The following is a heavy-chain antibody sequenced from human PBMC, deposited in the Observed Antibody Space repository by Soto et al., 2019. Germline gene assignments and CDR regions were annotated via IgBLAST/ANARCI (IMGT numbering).Heavy chain of an antibody. V-gene: IGHV3-11*06. CDR2: ISDGSSFT. Sequence: GGSLRLSCAASGFTFSDYYMSWIRQAPGKGPEWVSFISDGSSFTDYADSVKGRFTISRDNAKNSLYLQMNSLRAEDTAVYYCVRDGAAARLLYYFDFWGQGSLVTVSS. J-gene: IGHJ4*02. CDR3: VRDGAAARLLYYFDF. CDR1: GFTFSDYY. D-gene: IGHD6-6*01.